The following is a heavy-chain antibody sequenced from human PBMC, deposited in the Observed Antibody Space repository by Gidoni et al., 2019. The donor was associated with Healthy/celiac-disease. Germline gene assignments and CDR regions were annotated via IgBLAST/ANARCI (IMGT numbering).Heavy chain of an antibody. CDR2: ISSGRRSI. CDR1: GFTFSSYT. CDR3: ARERDYGGNSPPFDY. V-gene: IGHV3-21*01. J-gene: IGHJ4*02. Sequence: EVQRVESGGGLVKHGGSLTLSCAASGFTFSSYTMNWVRQAPGKGLEWVSSISSGRRSISYAYSVKGRFTISRDNAKKSLYLQMNSLRAEDTAVYYCARERDYGGNSPPFDYWGQGSLVTVSS. D-gene: IGHD4-17*01.